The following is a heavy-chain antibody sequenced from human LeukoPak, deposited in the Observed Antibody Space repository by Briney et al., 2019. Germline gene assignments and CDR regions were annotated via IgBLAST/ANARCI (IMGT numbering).Heavy chain of an antibody. Sequence: SQTLSLTCTVSGVSISSGDYFWSWIRQPPGKGLWWFGYIYYSGSTYYNPSLKSRVTISVDTSNNQFSLKLSSVTAADTAVYYCARDRGNWNAETSLDYSGQRTLVTVSS. V-gene: IGHV4-30-4*08. CDR3: ARDRGNWNAETSLDY. D-gene: IGHD1-1*01. CDR2: IYYSGST. CDR1: GVSISSGDYF. J-gene: IGHJ4*01.